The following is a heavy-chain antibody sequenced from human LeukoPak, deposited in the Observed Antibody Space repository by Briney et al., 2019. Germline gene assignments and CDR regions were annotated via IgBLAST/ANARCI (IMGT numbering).Heavy chain of an antibody. Sequence: ASVKVSCKASGYTFTSYDINWVRQAPGQGLEWMGWINSNIGGTNYAQRFQGRVTMTRDTSISTAYMELSRLRSDDTAMYYCARETTMIREDAFDIWGQGTMVTVSS. CDR1: GYTFTSYD. V-gene: IGHV1-2*02. CDR2: INSNIGGT. CDR3: ARETTMIREDAFDI. J-gene: IGHJ3*02. D-gene: IGHD3-10*01.